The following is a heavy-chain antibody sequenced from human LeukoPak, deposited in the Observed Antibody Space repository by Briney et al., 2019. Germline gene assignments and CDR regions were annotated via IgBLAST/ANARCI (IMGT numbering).Heavy chain of an antibody. CDR2: IKQDGSEQ. D-gene: IGHD3-10*01. J-gene: IGHJ5*02. CDR3: ARPLMYYYGSETYFWFDP. Sequence: PPGGSLRLSCAASGFTFTTYWMGWVRQAPGKGLEWVANIKQDGSEQYYVDSVKGRFTISRDNAKNSLSLQMNSLRAEDTAVYYCARPLMYYYGSETYFWFDPWGQGTLVTVSS. CDR1: GFTFTTYW. V-gene: IGHV3-7*01.